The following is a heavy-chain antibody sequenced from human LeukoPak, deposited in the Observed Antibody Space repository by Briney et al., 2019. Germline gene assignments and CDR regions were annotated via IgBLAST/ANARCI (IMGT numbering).Heavy chain of an antibody. D-gene: IGHD3-3*01. J-gene: IGHJ5*02. CDR3: AAQRGASLHDFWSTRLFDP. Sequence: GTSVKVSCKASGFTFPDSAMQWVRQVRGQRLEWIGWIVLGAGNTVYSHKFHDRVTITRDISTNTAYMELDSLGSEDTAVYYCAAQRGASLHDFWSTRLFDPWGQGTLVTVSS. V-gene: IGHV1-58*02. CDR1: GFTFPDSA. CDR2: IVLGAGNT.